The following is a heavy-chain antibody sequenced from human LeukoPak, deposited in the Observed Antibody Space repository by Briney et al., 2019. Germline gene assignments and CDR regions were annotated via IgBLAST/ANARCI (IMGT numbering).Heavy chain of an antibody. J-gene: IGHJ6*03. CDR3: ARDTANYYDSSGYYSNYYYYYMDV. D-gene: IGHD3-22*01. V-gene: IGHV1-69*13. CDR2: IIPIFGTA. CDR1: GGTFSSYA. Sequence: SVKVSCKASGGTFSSYAISWVRQAPGQGLEWMGGIIPIFGTANYAQKFQGRVTITADESTSTAYMELSSLRSEDTAVYYCARDTANYYDSSGYYSNYYYYYMDVWGKGTTVTISS.